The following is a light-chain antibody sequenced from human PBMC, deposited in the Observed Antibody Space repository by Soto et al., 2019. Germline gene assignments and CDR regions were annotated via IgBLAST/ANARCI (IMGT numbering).Light chain of an antibody. J-gene: IGKJ1*01. CDR1: QSISSY. CDR2: AAS. V-gene: IGKV1-39*01. CDR3: QQSYSTPRT. Sequence: IQMTQSPSSLSASVGYRVTITCRASQSISSYLNWYQQKQGKAPKLLIYAASSLQSGVPSRFSGSGYGTDFNLTISSLQTEDFATYYCQQSYSTPRTFGQGTKVDIK.